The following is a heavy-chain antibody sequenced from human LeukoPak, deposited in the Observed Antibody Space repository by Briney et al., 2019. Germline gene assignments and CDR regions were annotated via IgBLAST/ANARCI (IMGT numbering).Heavy chain of an antibody. CDR2: ISDIGDAT. CDR1: GFTFSSHG. J-gene: IGHJ4*02. CDR3: TLYSY. D-gene: IGHD2-21*01. Sequence: GGSLRLSCAASGFTFSSHGMSWVRQAPGKGLEWISHISDIGDATYYADSVKGRFTISRDNSKNTVCLQMNSLRAEDTAVYYCTLYSYWGQGTLVTVSS. V-gene: IGHV3-23*01.